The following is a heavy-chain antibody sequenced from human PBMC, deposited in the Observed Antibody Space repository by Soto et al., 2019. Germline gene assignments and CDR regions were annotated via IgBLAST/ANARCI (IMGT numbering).Heavy chain of an antibody. Sequence: SETLSLTCTVSGGSISSSSYYWGWIRQPPGKGLEWIGSIYYSGSTYYNPSLKSRVTISVDTSKNQFSLKLSSVTAADTAVYYCARHISSSWYTSGYYFDYWGQGTLVTVSS. CDR3: ARHISSSWYTSGYYFDY. CDR1: GGSISSSSYY. CDR2: IYYSGST. J-gene: IGHJ4*02. V-gene: IGHV4-39*01. D-gene: IGHD6-13*01.